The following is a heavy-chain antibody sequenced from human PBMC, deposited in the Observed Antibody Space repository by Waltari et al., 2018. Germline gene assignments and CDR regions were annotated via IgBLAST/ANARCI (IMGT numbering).Heavy chain of an antibody. Sequence: EVQLVESGGGLVQPGGSLRLSCAASGFTFRSYWMSWVRQAPGKGLEWVANIKQDGSEKYYVDSVKGRFTISRDNAKNSLYLQMNSLRAEDTAVYYCARDGPLWFGELLSSFDYWGQGTLVTVSS. CDR2: IKQDGSEK. V-gene: IGHV3-7*01. J-gene: IGHJ4*02. D-gene: IGHD3-10*01. CDR3: ARDGPLWFGELLSSFDY. CDR1: GFTFRSYW.